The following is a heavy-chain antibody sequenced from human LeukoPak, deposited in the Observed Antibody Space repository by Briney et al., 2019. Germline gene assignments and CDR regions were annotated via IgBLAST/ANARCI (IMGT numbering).Heavy chain of an antibody. D-gene: IGHD3-3*01. CDR3: AKDHYWSIDY. V-gene: IGHV3-74*01. J-gene: IGHJ4*02. Sequence: GGSLRLSCAASGFDFSSNWMHWVRHAPGQGLVWVSRIKGDGISTNYADSVKGRFTISRDIAKNTLYLQTNSLRAEDTGVYYCAKDHYWSIDYWGRGTLVTVSS. CDR1: GFDFSSNW. CDR2: IKGDGIST.